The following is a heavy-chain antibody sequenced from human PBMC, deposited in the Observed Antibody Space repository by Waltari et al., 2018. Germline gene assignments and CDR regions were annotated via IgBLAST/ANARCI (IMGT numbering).Heavy chain of an antibody. V-gene: IGHV4-31*03. CDR1: GGSISSGGYY. D-gene: IGHD3-10*01. CDR3: ARGGYYGSGSYNWYFDL. CDR2: IYYSGST. Sequence: QVQLQESGPGLVKPSQTLSLTCTVSGGSISSGGYYWRWIRQHPGKGLEWIGYIYYSGSTYYNPSLKSRVTISVDTSKNQFSLKLSSVTAADTAVYYCARGGYYGSGSYNWYFDLWGRGTLVTVSS. J-gene: IGHJ2*01.